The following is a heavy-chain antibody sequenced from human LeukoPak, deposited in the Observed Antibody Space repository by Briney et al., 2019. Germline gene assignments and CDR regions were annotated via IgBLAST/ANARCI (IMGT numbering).Heavy chain of an antibody. CDR2: ISAYNGNT. CDR1: GGTFSSYA. D-gene: IGHD3-3*01. J-gene: IGHJ6*03. Sequence: GASVKVSCKASGGTFSSYAISWVRQAPGQGLEWMGWISAYNGNTNYAQKLQGRVTMTTDTSTSTAYMELRSLRSDDTAVYYCAREGPYDFWTRSYYYYMDVWGKGTTVTVSS. CDR3: AREGPYDFWTRSYYYYMDV. V-gene: IGHV1-18*01.